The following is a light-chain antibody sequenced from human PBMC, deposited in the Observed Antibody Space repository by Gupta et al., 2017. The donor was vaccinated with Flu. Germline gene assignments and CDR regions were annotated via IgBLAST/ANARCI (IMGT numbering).Light chain of an antibody. V-gene: IGKV1-5*03. CDR1: QNIDAW. CDR2: KAS. J-gene: IGKJ1*01. CDR3: QQYNSYPWT. Sequence: PSTLSASLGARVTITCRASQNIDAWLAWYQQRPGKAPSLLIYKASTLQSGVPSRFSGSGSGTEFTLAISSLQPDDLATYYCQQYNSYPWTFGQGTKV.